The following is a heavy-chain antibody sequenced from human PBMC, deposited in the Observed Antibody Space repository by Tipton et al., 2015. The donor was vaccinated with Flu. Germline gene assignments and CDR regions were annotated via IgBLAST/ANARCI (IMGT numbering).Heavy chain of an antibody. CDR2: IYYSGST. CDR3: ARETYYYDSSGYRAFDY. J-gene: IGHJ4*02. V-gene: IGHV4-31*03. Sequence: TLSLTCTVSGGSISSGGYYWSWIRQHPGKGLEWIGYIYYSGSTYYNPSLKSRVTISVDTSKNQFSLKLSSVTAADTAVYYCARETYYYDSSGYRAFDYWGQGTLVTVSS. D-gene: IGHD3-22*01. CDR1: GGSISSGGYY.